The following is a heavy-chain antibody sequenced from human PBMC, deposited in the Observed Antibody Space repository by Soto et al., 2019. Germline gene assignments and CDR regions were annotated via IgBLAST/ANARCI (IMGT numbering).Heavy chain of an antibody. CDR1: GFTFSSHG. V-gene: IGHV3-30*03. D-gene: IGHD6-13*01. Sequence: QSGGSLRLSCAASGFTFSSHGMHWVRQAPGKGLEWVAVISFDGSNKYYADSVKGRFTISRDNSKNTLYLQMNSLRGEDTAVYNCAELGPVDSWGQGTLVTVSS. CDR3: AELGPVDS. CDR2: ISFDGSNK. J-gene: IGHJ4*02.